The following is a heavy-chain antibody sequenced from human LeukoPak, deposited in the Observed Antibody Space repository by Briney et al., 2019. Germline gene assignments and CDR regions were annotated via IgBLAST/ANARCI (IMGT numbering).Heavy chain of an antibody. CDR1: GYTFTSYG. CDR2: ISVYNGNT. CDR3: ARDQYDSVWGSYRPYFDY. V-gene: IGHV1-18*01. D-gene: IGHD3-16*02. J-gene: IGHJ4*02. Sequence: ASVKVSCRASGYTFTSYGIIWVRQAPGQGLEWMGSISVYNGNTKYAQKFQDRVTMTTDTSTSTAYMELRSLKSDDTAVYYCARDQYDSVWGSYRPYFDYWGQGTQVTVSS.